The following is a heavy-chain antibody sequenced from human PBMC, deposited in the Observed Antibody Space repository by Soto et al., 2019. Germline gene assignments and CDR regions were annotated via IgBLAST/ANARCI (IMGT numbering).Heavy chain of an antibody. V-gene: IGHV4-59*01. CDR2: LYNTGST. J-gene: IGHJ4*02. D-gene: IGHD2-15*01. Sequence: SETLSLTCTVSGASISRYYWSWIRQSPWKGLEWIGYLYNTGSTIYNPSLRSRVTISVDTSKNQFSLKLSSVTAADTAVYYCARGPSPSYCSGGSCYSRDYFDYWGQGTLVTVSS. CDR3: ARGPSPSYCSGGSCYSRDYFDY. CDR1: GASISRYY.